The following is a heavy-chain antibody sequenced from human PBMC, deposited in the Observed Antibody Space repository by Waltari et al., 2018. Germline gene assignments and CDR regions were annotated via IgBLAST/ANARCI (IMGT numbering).Heavy chain of an antibody. CDR2: IYHSGST. J-gene: IGHJ4*02. CDR1: GYSISSGYY. Sequence: QVQLQESGPGLVKPSETLSLTCAVSGYSISSGYYWGWLRQPPGKGLEWIGSIYHSGSTYYNPSLKSRVTISVDTSKNQFSLKLSSVTAADTAVYYCAREGGSGYGLFDYWGQGTLVTVSS. V-gene: IGHV4-38-2*02. D-gene: IGHD5-12*01. CDR3: AREGGSGYGLFDY.